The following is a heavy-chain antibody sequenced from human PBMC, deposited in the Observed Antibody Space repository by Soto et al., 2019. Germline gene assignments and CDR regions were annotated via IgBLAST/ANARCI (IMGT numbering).Heavy chain of an antibody. Sequence: PGGSLRLSCAASGFTFSSYSMNWVRQAPGKGLEWVSSISSSSSYIYYADSVKGRFTISRDNAKNSLYLQMNSLRAEDTAVYYCARDPSGAATVNWFDPWGQGTLVTVSS. J-gene: IGHJ5*02. D-gene: IGHD2-15*01. V-gene: IGHV3-21*01. CDR1: GFTFSSYS. CDR3: ARDPSGAATVNWFDP. CDR2: ISSSSSYI.